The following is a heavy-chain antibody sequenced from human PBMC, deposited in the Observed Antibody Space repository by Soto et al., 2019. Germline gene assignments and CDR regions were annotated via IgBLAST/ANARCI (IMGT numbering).Heavy chain of an antibody. CDR2: IKQDGSEK. D-gene: IGHD2-15*01. J-gene: IGHJ4*02. V-gene: IGHV3-7*01. CDR3: ARGNYVRYSGGGSCHLFYY. CDR1: GFTFSHYW. Sequence: EVQLAESGGGLVQPGGSLRLSCAASGFTFSHYWMSWVRQAPGKGLEWVANIKQDGSEKYYVDSVKGRFTISRDNAKNSVFLQMNSLRAEDTAVYYCARGNYVRYSGGGSCHLFYYWGQGTLVTVSS.